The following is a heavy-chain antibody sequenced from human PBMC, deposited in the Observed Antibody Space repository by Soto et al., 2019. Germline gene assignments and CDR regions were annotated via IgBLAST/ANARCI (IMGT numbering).Heavy chain of an antibody. J-gene: IGHJ6*02. V-gene: IGHV3-7*04. CDR2: LKQDGSEK. D-gene: IGHD3-22*01. Sequence: GGSLRLSCAASGFIFSNYWMSWVRQAPGKRLERVAKLKQDGSEKYYVDFVKGRFTISRDNAKNSLYLQMNSLRAEDTAVYYCARFYYDSSGYLPSPYYYYYGMDVWGQGTTVTVSS. CDR3: ARFYYDSSGYLPSPYYYYYGMDV. CDR1: GFIFSNYW.